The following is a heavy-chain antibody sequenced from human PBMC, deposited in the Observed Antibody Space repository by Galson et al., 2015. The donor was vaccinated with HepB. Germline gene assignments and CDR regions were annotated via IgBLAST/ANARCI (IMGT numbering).Heavy chain of an antibody. J-gene: IGHJ4*02. Sequence: SVKVSCKASGYTFTSYGISWVRQAPGQGLEWMGWISAYNGNTNYAQKLQGRVTMTTDTSTSTAYMELRSLRSDDTAVYYCARERAGYSSGWYAYWGQGTLVTVSS. CDR1: GYTFTSYG. CDR3: ARERAGYSSGWYAY. CDR2: ISAYNGNT. D-gene: IGHD6-19*01. V-gene: IGHV1-18*01.